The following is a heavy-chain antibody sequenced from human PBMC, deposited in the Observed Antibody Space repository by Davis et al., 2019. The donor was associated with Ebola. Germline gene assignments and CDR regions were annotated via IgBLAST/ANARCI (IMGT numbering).Heavy chain of an antibody. CDR2: TYYRSKWYN. V-gene: IGHV6-1*01. CDR1: GDSVSSNSAA. CDR3: ARAVGRGAWFDP. Sequence: SETLSLTCAISGDSVSSNSAAWNWIRQSPSRGLEWLGRTYYRSKWYNDYAVSVKSRITINPDTSKNQFSLKLSSVTAADTAVYYCARAVGRGAWFDPWGQGTLVTVSS. J-gene: IGHJ5*02. D-gene: IGHD3-10*01.